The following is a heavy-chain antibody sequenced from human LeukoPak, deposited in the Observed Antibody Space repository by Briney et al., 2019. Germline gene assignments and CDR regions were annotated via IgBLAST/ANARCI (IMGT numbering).Heavy chain of an antibody. CDR3: ARDLGGYSSGSYFYLMDV. Sequence: SETLSLTCTVSGGSISSYYWSWIRQPPGKGLEWIGYIYYSGSTNYNPSLKSRVTISVDTSKNQFSLKLSSVTAADTAVYYCARDLGGYSSGSYFYLMDVWGKGTTVTVSS. CDR2: IYYSGST. CDR1: GGSISSYY. J-gene: IGHJ6*03. D-gene: IGHD5-18*01. V-gene: IGHV4-59*12.